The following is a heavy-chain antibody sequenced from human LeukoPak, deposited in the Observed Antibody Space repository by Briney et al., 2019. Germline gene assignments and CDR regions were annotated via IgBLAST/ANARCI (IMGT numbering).Heavy chain of an antibody. CDR2: IYSGGST. CDR1: GFTVSSNY. D-gene: IGHD3-3*01. J-gene: IGHJ4*02. CDR3: AKDDYDFWSGYYGSGPFDY. Sequence: PGGSLRLSCAASGFTVSSNYMSWVRQAPGKGLDWVSVIYSGGSTYYADSVKGRFTISRDNSKNTLYLQMNSLRAEDTAVYYCAKDDYDFWSGYYGSGPFDYWGQGTLVTVSS. V-gene: IGHV3-53*01.